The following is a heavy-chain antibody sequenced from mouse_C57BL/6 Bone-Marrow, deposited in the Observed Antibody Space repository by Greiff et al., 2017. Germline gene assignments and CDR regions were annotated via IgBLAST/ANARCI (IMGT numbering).Heavy chain of an antibody. D-gene: IGHD1-1*01. CDR3: ARRSYYGSSYWYFDV. Sequence: VQLQQSGPVLVKPGASVKMSCKASGYTFTDYYMNWVKQSHGKSLEWIGVINPYNGGTSYNQKFKGKATLTVDKSSSTAYMELNSLTSEDSAVYYCARRSYYGSSYWYFDVWGTGTTVTVSS. J-gene: IGHJ1*03. V-gene: IGHV1-19*01. CDR2: INPYNGGT. CDR1: GYTFTDYY.